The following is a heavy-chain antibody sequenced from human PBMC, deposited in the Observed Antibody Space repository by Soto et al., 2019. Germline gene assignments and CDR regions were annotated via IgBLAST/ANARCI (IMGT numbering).Heavy chain of an antibody. D-gene: IGHD6-6*01. CDR2: ISDDGSKT. CDR3: AIDFSGAQLVSGY. Sequence: GGALRLSCAASGFTFSSYWMHWVRQAPGNVLVWVSRISDDGSKTNYADSVKGRFTISRDNAKNTVYLQMNSLRAEDKAVYYCAIDFSGAQLVSGYSGPGTLLTVS. CDR1: GFTFSSYW. J-gene: IGHJ4*02. V-gene: IGHV3-74*01.